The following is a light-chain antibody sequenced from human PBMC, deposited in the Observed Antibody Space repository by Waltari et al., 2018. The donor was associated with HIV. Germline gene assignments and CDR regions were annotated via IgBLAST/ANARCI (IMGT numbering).Light chain of an antibody. CDR2: SNN. Sequence: QSVLTQPPSASGTPGQRVTISCSGSSSNIGTYTENWYQQLPGTAPKLLIYSNNQRPSGVPDRFSGSKSGTSASLASSGLQSEDEADYYCAAWDDSLNGWVFGGGTKLTVL. CDR3: AAWDDSLNGWV. J-gene: IGLJ3*02. V-gene: IGLV1-44*01. CDR1: SSNIGTYT.